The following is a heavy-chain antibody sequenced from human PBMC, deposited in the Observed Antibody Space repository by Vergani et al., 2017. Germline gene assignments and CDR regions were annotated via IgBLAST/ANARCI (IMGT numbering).Heavy chain of an antibody. CDR2: IYYSGST. CDR3: ARVGAVGGNYYDSSGYYSFDY. CDR1: GGSISSSSYY. Sequence: QLQLQESGPGLVKPSETLSLTCTVSGGSISSSSYYWGWIRQPPGKGLEWIGSIYYSGSTYYNPSLKSRVTISVDTSKNQFSLKLSSVTAADTAVDYCARVGAVGGNYYDSSGYYSFDYWGQGTLVTVSS. D-gene: IGHD3-22*01. J-gene: IGHJ4*02. V-gene: IGHV4-39*07.